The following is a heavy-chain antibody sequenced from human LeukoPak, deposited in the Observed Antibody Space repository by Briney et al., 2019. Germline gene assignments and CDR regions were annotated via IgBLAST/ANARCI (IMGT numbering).Heavy chain of an antibody. D-gene: IGHD6-19*01. CDR3: ARDVASSGWYGCVDY. V-gene: IGHV1-2*02. CDR2: MNPNSGDA. CDR1: GYTFTDYY. J-gene: IGHJ4*02. Sequence: ASVKVSCKASGYTFTDYYLQWVRQAPGQGLEWMGWMNPNSGDANYAQKFQGRVTMTRDTSISTAYMELYRLKSDDTAVYYCARDVASSGWYGCVDYWGQGTLVTVSS.